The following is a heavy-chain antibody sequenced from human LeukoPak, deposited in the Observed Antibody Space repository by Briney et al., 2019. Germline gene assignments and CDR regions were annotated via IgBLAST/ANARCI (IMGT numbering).Heavy chain of an antibody. J-gene: IGHJ4*02. D-gene: IGHD3-10*01. CDR3: ARRRQRAGPSFDY. V-gene: IGHV4-34*01. Sequence: SETLSLTCAVCGGSFSGYYWSWIRQPPGKGLEWIGEINHSGSTNYNPSLKSRVTISVDTSKNQFSLKLSSVTAADTAVYYCARRRQRAGPSFDYWGQGTLVTVSS. CDR1: GGSFSGYY. CDR2: INHSGST.